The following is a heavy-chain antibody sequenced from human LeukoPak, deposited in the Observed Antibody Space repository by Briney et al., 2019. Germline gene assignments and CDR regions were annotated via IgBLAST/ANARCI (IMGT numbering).Heavy chain of an antibody. Sequence: PSETLSLTCTVSGGSISSGSYYWSWIRQPAGKGLEWIGRIYTSGNTNYNPSLKSRVTISVDTSKNQFSLKLSSVTAADTAMYYCARVRITIFGVANWFDPWGQGTLVTVSS. CDR2: IYTSGNT. J-gene: IGHJ5*02. CDR1: GGSISSGSYY. V-gene: IGHV4-61*02. CDR3: ARVRITIFGVANWFDP. D-gene: IGHD3-3*01.